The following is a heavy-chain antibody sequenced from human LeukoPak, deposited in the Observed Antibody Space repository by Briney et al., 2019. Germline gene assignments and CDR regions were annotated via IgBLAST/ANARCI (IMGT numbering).Heavy chain of an antibody. Sequence: SETLSLTCAVYGGSFSGYYWSWIRQPPGKGLEWIGEINHSGSTNYNPSLKSRVTISVDTSKNQFSLKLSSVTAADTAVYYCARGRYNWDYGSYYYYYYGMDVWGQGTTVTVSS. D-gene: IGHD1-7*01. CDR1: GGSFSGYY. J-gene: IGHJ6*02. CDR2: INHSGST. V-gene: IGHV4-34*01. CDR3: ARGRYNWDYGSYYYYYYGMDV.